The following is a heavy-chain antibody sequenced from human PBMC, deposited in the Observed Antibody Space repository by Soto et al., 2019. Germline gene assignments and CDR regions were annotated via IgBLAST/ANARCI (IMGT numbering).Heavy chain of an antibody. CDR1: GYTFTNYD. Sequence: ASVKVSCKASGYTFTNYDINWVRQATGQGPEWMGWTNPDSGDTGYVPNFQGRVSMTRSTSISTAYMELSDLRSEDTAVYYCARSRGGTGVHFDFWGQGTQVTVSS. V-gene: IGHV1-8*01. CDR2: TNPDSGDT. CDR3: ARSRGGTGVHFDF. D-gene: IGHD7-27*01. J-gene: IGHJ4*02.